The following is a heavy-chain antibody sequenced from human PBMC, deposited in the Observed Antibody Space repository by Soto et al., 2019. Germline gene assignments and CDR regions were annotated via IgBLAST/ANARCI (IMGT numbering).Heavy chain of an antibody. CDR2: ISFDGSNT. CDR1: GFTFSGYA. CDR3: AKDREAVADDLIN. D-gene: IGHD6-19*01. Sequence: QVQLVESGGGVVQPGGSRRLSCAASGFTFSGYAMHWVRQAPGKGLEWVALISFDGSNTYYADSVKGRFTISRDNSKNTLYLEMNSLRPEDTAVYYCAKDREAVADDLINWGQGTLVTVSS. V-gene: IGHV3-30*18. J-gene: IGHJ4*02.